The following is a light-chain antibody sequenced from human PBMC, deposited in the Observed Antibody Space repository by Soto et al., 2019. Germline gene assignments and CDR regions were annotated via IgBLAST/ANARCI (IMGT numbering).Light chain of an antibody. V-gene: IGLV1-36*01. CDR3: AAWDDSLNGQV. Sequence: QSVLTQPPSVSEAPRQRVTISCSGSSSNIGNNAVHWYQQLPGKAPKLLIYYDDLLPSGVSDRFSGSKSGTSASLAISGLQSEDEADYYCAAWDDSLNGQVFGTGTKLTVL. CDR2: YDD. J-gene: IGLJ1*01. CDR1: SSNIGNNA.